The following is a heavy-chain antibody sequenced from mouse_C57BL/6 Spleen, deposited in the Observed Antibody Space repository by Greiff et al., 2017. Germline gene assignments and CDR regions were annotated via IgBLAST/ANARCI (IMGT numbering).Heavy chain of an antibody. J-gene: IGHJ2*01. CDR2: ISSGGDYI. Sequence: EVKLMESGEGLVKPGGSLKLSCAASGFTFSSYAMSWVRQTPEKRLEWVAYISSGGDYIYYADTVKGRFTISRDNARNTLYLQMSSLKSEDTAMYYCTRENTGTGYFDYWGQGTTLTVSS. CDR1: GFTFSSYA. D-gene: IGHD4-1*01. V-gene: IGHV5-9-1*02. CDR3: TRENTGTGYFDY.